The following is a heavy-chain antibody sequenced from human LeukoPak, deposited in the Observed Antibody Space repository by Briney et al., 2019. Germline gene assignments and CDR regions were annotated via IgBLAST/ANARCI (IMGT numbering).Heavy chain of an antibody. CDR3: ARVAAGTGSFDY. CDR1: GFTFSSNW. Sequence: PGGSLRLSCAASGFTFSSNWMHWVRQAPGKGLVWVSRINTDGSTTNYADSVKGRFTISRDNAKNTLYLQMDSLRAEDTAVYYCARVAAGTGSFDYWGQGTLVTVSS. J-gene: IGHJ4*02. D-gene: IGHD3-10*01. CDR2: INTDGSTT. V-gene: IGHV3-74*01.